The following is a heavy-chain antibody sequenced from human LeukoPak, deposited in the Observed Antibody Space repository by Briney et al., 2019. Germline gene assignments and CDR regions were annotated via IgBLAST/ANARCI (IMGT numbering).Heavy chain of an antibody. CDR2: INPNSGGT. CDR1: GYTFTGYY. J-gene: IGHJ5*02. V-gene: IGHV1-2*02. D-gene: IGHD2-15*01. CDR3: ARGLSGGICYWFDP. Sequence: GASVKVSCKASGYTFTGYYMHWVRQAPGQGLEWMGWINPNSGGTNYAQKFQGRVTMTRDTSISTAYMELSRLRSDDTAVYYCARGLSGGICYWFDPWGQGTLVTVSS.